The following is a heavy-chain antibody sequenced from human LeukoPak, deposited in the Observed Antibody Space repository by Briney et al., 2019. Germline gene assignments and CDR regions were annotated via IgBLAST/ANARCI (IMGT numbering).Heavy chain of an antibody. V-gene: IGHV4-59*08. CDR1: VGSISSYY. CDR3: ARTQYGGYVNY. D-gene: IGHD4/OR15-4a*01. Sequence: SETLSLTCTDSVGSISSYYWSWIRQPPGKGLEWIGYIYYSGSTNYNPSLKSRVTISVDTSKNQFSLKLSSVTAADTAVYYCARTQYGGYVNYWGQGTLVTVSS. CDR2: IYYSGST. J-gene: IGHJ4*02.